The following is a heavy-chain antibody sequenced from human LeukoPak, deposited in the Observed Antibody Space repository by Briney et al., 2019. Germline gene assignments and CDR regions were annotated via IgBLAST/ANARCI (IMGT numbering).Heavy chain of an antibody. V-gene: IGHV3-48*03. J-gene: IGHJ4*02. CDR2: ISSGGNTE. Sequence: PGGSLRLSCAASGFSFSSHPMNWVRQAPGKGLEWLSHISSGGNTEYYLDSVRGRFTMSRDNSKNTLYLQMNSLRAEDTAVYYCAKVGLANYGDYWGQGTLVTVSS. CDR1: GFSFSSHP. CDR3: AKVGLANYGDY.